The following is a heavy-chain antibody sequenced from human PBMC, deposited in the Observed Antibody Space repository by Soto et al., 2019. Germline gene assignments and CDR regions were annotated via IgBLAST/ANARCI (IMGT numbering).Heavy chain of an antibody. CDR1: GGSISSYY. J-gene: IGHJ4*02. Sequence: QVQLQESGPGLVKPSETLSLTCTVSGGSISSYYWSWIRQPPGKGLEWIGYIYYSGSTNYNPSLKSRVTISVDTSKNQFSLKLSSVTAADTAMYYCASVPLYGAPDYWGQGTLVTVS. D-gene: IGHD4-17*01. V-gene: IGHV4-59*01. CDR3: ASVPLYGAPDY. CDR2: IYYSGST.